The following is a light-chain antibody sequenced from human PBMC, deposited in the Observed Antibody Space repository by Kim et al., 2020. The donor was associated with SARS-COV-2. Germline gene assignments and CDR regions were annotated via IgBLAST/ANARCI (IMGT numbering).Light chain of an antibody. V-gene: IGLV3-21*04. CDR2: YDS. CDR3: QGGDRTSDRV. J-gene: IGLJ3*02. Sequence: VATGKTASTTCGGDNSGAKTVHWYQQKPGQAPVVVIYYDSGRPSGIPGRFSGSNSGNTAPLTISRVEAGDEADYYCQGGDRTSDRVFGGGTQLTVL. CDR1: NSGAKT.